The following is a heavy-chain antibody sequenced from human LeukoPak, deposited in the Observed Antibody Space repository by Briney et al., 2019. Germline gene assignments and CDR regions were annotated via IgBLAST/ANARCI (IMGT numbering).Heavy chain of an antibody. D-gene: IGHD4-17*01. CDR1: GYTFTSYY. CDR3: ARLYDYCDNWSQFDP. Sequence: VASVKVSCKASGYTFTSYYMHWVRQAPGQGLEWMGIIKPSGGSTSYAQKFQGRVTMTRDTSTSTAYMELSSLRSEDTAVYYCARLYDYCDNWSQFDPWGQGTLVTVSS. V-gene: IGHV1-46*01. CDR2: IKPSGGST. J-gene: IGHJ5*02.